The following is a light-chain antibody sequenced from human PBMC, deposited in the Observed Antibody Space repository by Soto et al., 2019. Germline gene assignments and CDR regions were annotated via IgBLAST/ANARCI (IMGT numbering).Light chain of an antibody. V-gene: IGLV2-11*01. CDR1: SSDVGGYNY. J-gene: IGLJ2*01. CDR2: DVS. Sequence: QSALTQPHSVSGSPGQSVTISCTGTSSDVGGYNYVSWYQQHPGKAPKLMIYDVSNRPSGVPDRFSGSKSGNTASLTISGLQAEDEADYYCGSYAGSYTLVFGGGTKLTVL. CDR3: GSYAGSYTLV.